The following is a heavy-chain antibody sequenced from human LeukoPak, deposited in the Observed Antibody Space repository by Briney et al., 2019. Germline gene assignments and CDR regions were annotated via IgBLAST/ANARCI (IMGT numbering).Heavy chain of an antibody. J-gene: IGHJ3*02. CDR2: ISTYNGHT. Sequence: ASVKVSCKASGYTFTSYGISWLRQAPGQGLEWMGWISTYNGHTNYAQKLQGRVTMTRDTSTSTVYMELSSLRSEDTAVYYCARGGYRSPRDAFDIWGQGTMVTVS. CDR3: ARGGYRSPRDAFDI. V-gene: IGHV1-18*01. CDR1: GYTFTSYG. D-gene: IGHD6-25*01.